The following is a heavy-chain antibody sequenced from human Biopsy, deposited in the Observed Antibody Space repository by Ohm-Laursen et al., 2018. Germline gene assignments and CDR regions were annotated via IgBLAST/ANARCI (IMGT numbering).Heavy chain of an antibody. J-gene: IGHJ6*02. CDR2: ISWHSDDI. Sequence: RSLRLSCAASGFTFDDYAMHWVRQVPGKGLAWVSGISWHSDDIGYADSVEGRFTIYRDNARNALHLQMNSLRTEDTALYYCAKDLGLNSSDRFLFYYGMDVWGRGTPVTVSS. CDR1: GFTFDDYA. CDR3: AKDLGLNSSDRFLFYYGMDV. V-gene: IGHV3-9*01. D-gene: IGHD4-23*01.